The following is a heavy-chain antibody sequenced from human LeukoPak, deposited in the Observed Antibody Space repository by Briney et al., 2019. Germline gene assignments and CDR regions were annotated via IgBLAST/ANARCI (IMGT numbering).Heavy chain of an antibody. J-gene: IGHJ5*02. CDR2: IYYSGST. D-gene: IGHD6-6*01. CDR1: GGSISGSSYY. Sequence: PSETLSLTCTVSGGSISGSSYYWGWIRQPPGKGLEWIGSIYYSGSTYYNPSLKSRVTISVDTSKNQFSLKLSSVTAADTAVYYCARAEYSSSSGSIWFDPWGQGTLVTVSS. CDR3: ARAEYSSSSGSIWFDP. V-gene: IGHV4-39*07.